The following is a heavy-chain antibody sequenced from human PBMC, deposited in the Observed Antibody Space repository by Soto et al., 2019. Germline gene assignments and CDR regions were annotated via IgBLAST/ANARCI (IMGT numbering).Heavy chain of an antibody. CDR2: ISWNSSSI. V-gene: IGHV3-9*01. CDR3: AKALVFPCSGGSGCPLNDYCDMDL. J-gene: IGHJ6*02. CDR1: GFTFDDYA. D-gene: IGHD2-15*01. Sequence: PGGSLRLSCAASGFTFDDYAMHWVRQAPGKXLEWVSGISWNSSSIGYADSVKGRFTISRDNAKNSLYLQMNSLRAEDTALYYGAKALVFPCSGGSGCPLNDYCDMDLWGQGTTVTVSS.